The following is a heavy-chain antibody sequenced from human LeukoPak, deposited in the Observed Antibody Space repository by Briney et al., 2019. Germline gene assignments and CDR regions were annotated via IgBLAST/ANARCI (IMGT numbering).Heavy chain of an antibody. CDR3: ASGYCSSTSCRSGHYYYGMDV. Sequence: PGGSLRLSCAASGFTFSSYAMSWVRQAPGKGLQWVSAISGSGGSTYYAESVKGRFTISRDNSKNTLYLQMNSLRAEDTAVYYCASGYCSSTSCRSGHYYYGMDVWGQGTTVTVSS. V-gene: IGHV3-23*01. CDR2: ISGSGGST. J-gene: IGHJ6*02. CDR1: GFTFSSYA. D-gene: IGHD2-2*01.